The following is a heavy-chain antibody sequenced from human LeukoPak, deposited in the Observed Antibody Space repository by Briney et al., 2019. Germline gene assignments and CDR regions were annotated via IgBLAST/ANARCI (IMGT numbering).Heavy chain of an antibody. CDR1: GSTFDDYA. J-gene: IGHJ4*02. Sequence: GGSLRLSCAASGSTFDDYAMHWVRQAPGKGLEWVSGISWNSDRIDYADSVKGRFTISRDNAKNSLYLQMNSLRTEDTALYYCAKDSEHYYGSGSYFDYWGQGTLVTVSS. CDR2: ISWNSDRI. CDR3: AKDSEHYYGSGSYFDY. D-gene: IGHD3-10*01. V-gene: IGHV3-9*01.